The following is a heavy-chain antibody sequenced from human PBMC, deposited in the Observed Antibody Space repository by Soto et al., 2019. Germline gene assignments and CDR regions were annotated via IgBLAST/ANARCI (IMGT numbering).Heavy chain of an antibody. J-gene: IGHJ3*02. D-gene: IGHD3-22*01. Sequence: ASVKVSCKASGYTFTSYGISWVRQAPGQGLEWMGWISAYNGNTNYAQKLQGRVTMTTDTSTSTAYMELRSLRSDDTAVYYCARGAHDSSGDHVGDAFDIWGQGTMVTVSS. V-gene: IGHV1-18*01. CDR3: ARGAHDSSGDHVGDAFDI. CDR2: ISAYNGNT. CDR1: GYTFTSYG.